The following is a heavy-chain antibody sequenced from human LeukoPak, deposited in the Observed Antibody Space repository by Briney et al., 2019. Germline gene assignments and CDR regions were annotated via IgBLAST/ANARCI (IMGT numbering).Heavy chain of an antibody. CDR1: GFTFDDYA. J-gene: IGHJ4*02. V-gene: IGHV3-9*01. CDR3: AKDAVDTAMDHYFDY. CDR2: ISWNSGSI. D-gene: IGHD5-18*01. Sequence: GGSLRLSCAASGFTFDDYAMHWVRQAPGKGLEWVSGISWNSGSIGYAHSVKGRFTISRDNAKNSLYLQMNSLRAEDTALYYCAKDAVDTAMDHYFDYWGQGTLVTVSS.